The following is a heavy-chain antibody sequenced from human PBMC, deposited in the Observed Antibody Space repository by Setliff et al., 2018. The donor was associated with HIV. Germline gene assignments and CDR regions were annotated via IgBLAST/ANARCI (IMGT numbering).Heavy chain of an antibody. D-gene: IGHD6-19*01. V-gene: IGHV4-30-4*08. CDR2: IYYTGST. Sequence: SETLSLTCTVSGGSINSGDYYWSWIRQPPGKGLEWIGYIYYTGSTYYNPSLKSRVIISIDTSKNQFSLKLSSVTAADTAVYYCARVKAVADNNWFDPWGQGTLVTVSS. J-gene: IGHJ5*02. CDR3: ARVKAVADNNWFDP. CDR1: GGSINSGDYY.